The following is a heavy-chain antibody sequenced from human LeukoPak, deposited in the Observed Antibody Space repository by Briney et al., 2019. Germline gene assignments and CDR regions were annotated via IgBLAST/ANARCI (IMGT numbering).Heavy chain of an antibody. CDR2: IYHNGRT. V-gene: IGHV4-59*01. CDR1: GASFSNDY. CDR3: ARASEGIGYFDT. Sequence: PSETLSLTCTVSGASFSNDYWSRVRQAPGKGLEWIGYIYHNGRTNYNPSLKSRITMSIDTSQKKFSLKVISVTAADTAVYYCARASEGIGYFDTWARGSLVTVSS. J-gene: IGHJ5*02. D-gene: IGHD3-9*01.